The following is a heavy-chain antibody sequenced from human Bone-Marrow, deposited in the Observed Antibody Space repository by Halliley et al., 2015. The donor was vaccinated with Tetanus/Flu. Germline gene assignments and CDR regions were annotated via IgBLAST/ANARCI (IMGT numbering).Heavy chain of an antibody. Sequence: VSSMSGSGGSEYVAESVKGRFSISRDNSRKTLYLQMNNLRAEDTAVYYCAKGQNDYDSISYIDYWGQGTLVTVSS. CDR2: MSGSGGSE. J-gene: IGHJ4*02. V-gene: IGHV3-23*01. CDR3: AKGQNDYDSISYIDY. D-gene: IGHD3-22*01.